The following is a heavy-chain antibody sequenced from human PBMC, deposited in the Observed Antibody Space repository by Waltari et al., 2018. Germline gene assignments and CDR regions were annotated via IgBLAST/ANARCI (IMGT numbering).Heavy chain of an antibody. J-gene: IGHJ4*02. CDR1: GGSFSGYS. V-gene: IGHV4-34*01. CDR3: ARGVRFFFGTSRYDY. D-gene: IGHD3-3*01. Sequence: QVQLQQWGAGLLKPSETLSLTCAVYGGSFSGYSWSWIRQPPGKGLEWIGEINHSGSTNYNPSLKSRVTISVDTSKNQFSLKLSSVTAADTAVYYCARGVRFFFGTSRYDYWGQGTLVTVSS. CDR2: INHSGST.